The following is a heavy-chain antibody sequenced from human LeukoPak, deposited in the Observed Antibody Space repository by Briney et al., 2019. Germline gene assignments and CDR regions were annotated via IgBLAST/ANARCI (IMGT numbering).Heavy chain of an antibody. D-gene: IGHD3/OR15-3a*01. CDR3: ARHGIDLPSPVICCGMDV. CDR1: GFTFSSYA. Sequence: GGSLRLSCAASGFTFSSYAMHWVRQAPGKGLEWVAVISYDGSNNYYADSVKGRFTISRDNSKNTLYLQMNSLRAEDTAVYYCARHGIDLPSPVICCGMDVWGQGTTVTVSS. V-gene: IGHV3-30-3*01. CDR2: ISYDGSNN. J-gene: IGHJ6*02.